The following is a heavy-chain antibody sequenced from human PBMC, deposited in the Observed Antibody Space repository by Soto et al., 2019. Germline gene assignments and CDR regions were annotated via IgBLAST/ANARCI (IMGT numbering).Heavy chain of an antibody. Sequence: SETLSLTCTVSGGSISSYYWSWIRQPPGKGLEWIGYIYYSGSTNYNPSLKSRVTISVDTSKNQFSLKLSSVTAADTAVYYCARRYGGTLAYSGQGTLVPVAS. V-gene: IGHV4-59*08. CDR3: ARRYGGTLAY. CDR1: GGSISSYY. CDR2: IYYSGST. D-gene: IGHD4-17*01. J-gene: IGHJ4*02.